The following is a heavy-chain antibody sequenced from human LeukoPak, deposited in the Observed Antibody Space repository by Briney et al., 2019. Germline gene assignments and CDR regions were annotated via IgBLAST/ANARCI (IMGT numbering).Heavy chain of an antibody. CDR2: ISAYNGNT. CDR3: ARTGYCSGGSCGRDWFDP. J-gene: IGHJ5*02. D-gene: IGHD2-15*01. Sequence: ASVKVSCKASGYTFTSYGISWLRQAPGQGLEWWGWISAYNGNTNYAQKLQGRVTMTTDTSTSTAYMELRSLRSDDTAVYYCARTGYCSGGSCGRDWFDPWGQGTLVTVSS. V-gene: IGHV1-18*01. CDR1: GYTFTSYG.